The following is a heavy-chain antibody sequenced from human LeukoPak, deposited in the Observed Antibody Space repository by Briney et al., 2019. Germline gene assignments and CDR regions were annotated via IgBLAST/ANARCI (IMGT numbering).Heavy chain of an antibody. J-gene: IGHJ6*02. CDR1: GYTFTSYG. Sequence: GASVKVSCKASGYTFTSYGISWVRQAPGQGLEWMGWISAYNGNINYAQKLQGRVTMTTDTSTSTAYMELRSLRSDDTAVYYCARARGYSGYESKWYYYGMDVWGQGTTVTVSS. CDR2: ISAYNGNI. CDR3: ARARGYSGYESKWYYYGMDV. V-gene: IGHV1-18*01. D-gene: IGHD5-12*01.